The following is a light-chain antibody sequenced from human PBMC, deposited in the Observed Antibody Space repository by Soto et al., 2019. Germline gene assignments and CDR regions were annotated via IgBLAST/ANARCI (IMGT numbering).Light chain of an antibody. CDR2: GAS. J-gene: IGKJ1*01. CDR1: QTISRIY. Sequence: EIVLTQSPGTLSLSPGDRATLSCRASQTISRIYLAWYQQKPGQAPRLLIYGASSRATGIPARFSGSGSGTDFTLTISSLQSEDFAVYYCQQYNNWPSWAFGQGTKVDIK. CDR3: QQYNNWPSWA. V-gene: IGKV3-15*01.